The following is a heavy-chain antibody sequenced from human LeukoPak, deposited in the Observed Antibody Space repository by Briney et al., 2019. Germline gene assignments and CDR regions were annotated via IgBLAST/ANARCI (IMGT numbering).Heavy chain of an antibody. CDR1: GDSVSSNSTA. V-gene: IGHV6-1*01. Sequence: SQTLSLTCAISGDSVSSNSTACNWIRQSPSRGLEWLGRTYYRSKWYSDYAVSVKSRITINPDTSKNQFSLQLNSVTPEDTAMYYCARGNRLIFDFWGQGTLVTASS. D-gene: IGHD1-14*01. J-gene: IGHJ4*02. CDR2: TYYRSKWYS. CDR3: ARGNRLIFDF.